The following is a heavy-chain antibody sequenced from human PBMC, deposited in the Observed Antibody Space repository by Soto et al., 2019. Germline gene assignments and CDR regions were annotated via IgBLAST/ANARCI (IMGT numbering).Heavy chain of an antibody. CDR1: GYTFTRYT. CDR3: ARADYSNYVVYWFDP. V-gene: IGHV1-46*01. Sequence: ASVKVSCKASGYTFTRYTMHWVRQAPGQGLEWMGIINPSGGSTSYAQKFQGRVTMTRDTSTSTVYMELSSLRSEDTAVYYCARADYSNYVVYWFDPWGQGTLVNVSS. D-gene: IGHD4-4*01. J-gene: IGHJ5*02. CDR2: INPSGGST.